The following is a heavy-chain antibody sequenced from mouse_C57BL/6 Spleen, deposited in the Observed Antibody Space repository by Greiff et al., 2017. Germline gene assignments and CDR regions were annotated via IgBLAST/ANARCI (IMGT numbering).Heavy chain of an antibody. CDR2: IRSKSNNYAT. J-gene: IGHJ3*01. D-gene: IGHD1-2*01. CDR1: GFSFNTHA. CDR3: VTASSNFRGFAY. V-gene: IGHV10-1*01. Sequence: EVKVVESGGGLVQPKGSLKLSCAASGFSFNTHAMNWVRQAPGKGLEWVARIRSKSNNYATYYADSVKDRFTISRDDSESMLYLQMNNLKTEDTAMYYCVTASSNFRGFAYWGQGTLVTVSA.